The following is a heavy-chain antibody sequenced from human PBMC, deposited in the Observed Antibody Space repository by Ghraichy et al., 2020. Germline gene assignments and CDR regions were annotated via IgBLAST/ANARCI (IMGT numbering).Heavy chain of an antibody. D-gene: IGHD5-18*01. J-gene: IGHJ4*02. CDR1: GYTFTGYY. V-gene: IGHV1-2*06. Sequence: ASVKVSCKASGYTFTGYYMHWVRQAPGQGLEWMGRINPNSGGTNYAQKFQGRVTMTRDTSISTAYMELSRLRSDDTAVYYCARDSLPGSYGSIDYFDYWGQGTLVTVSS. CDR3: ARDSLPGSYGSIDYFDY. CDR2: INPNSGGT.